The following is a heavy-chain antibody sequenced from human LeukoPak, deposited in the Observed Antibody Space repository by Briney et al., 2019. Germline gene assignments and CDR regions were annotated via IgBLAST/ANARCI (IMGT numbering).Heavy chain of an antibody. V-gene: IGHV4-59*01. CDR2: IYYSGST. Sequence: SETLSLTCTVSGGSTSSYYWSWIRQPPGKGLEWIGYIYYSGSTNYNPSLKSRVTISVDTSKNQFSLKLSSVTAADTAVYYCARDGRSLQYCSGGSCYSRWFDPRGQGTLVTVSS. CDR3: ARDGRSLQYCSGGSCYSRWFDP. CDR1: GGSTSSYY. J-gene: IGHJ5*02. D-gene: IGHD2-15*01.